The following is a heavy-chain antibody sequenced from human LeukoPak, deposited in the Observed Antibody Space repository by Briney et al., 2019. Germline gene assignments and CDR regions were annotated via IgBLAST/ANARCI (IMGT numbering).Heavy chain of an antibody. CDR2: ISHSGNT. CDR1: GYSISSGYY. Sequence: MTSETLSLTCTVSGYSISSGYYWGWIRQPPGKGLEWIGSISHSGNTYYNPSLKSRVTISVDTSKNQFSLKLSSVTAADTAVYYCARERSGDSDIWGQGTMVTVSS. CDR3: ARERSGDSDI. D-gene: IGHD3-3*01. V-gene: IGHV4-38-2*02. J-gene: IGHJ3*02.